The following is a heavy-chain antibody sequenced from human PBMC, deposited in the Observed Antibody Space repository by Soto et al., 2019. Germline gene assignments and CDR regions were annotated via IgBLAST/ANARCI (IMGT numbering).Heavy chain of an antibody. CDR3: ARASYWIYSYDAFDI. CDR2: IYSGGST. D-gene: IGHD1-7*01. Sequence: EVQLVESGGGLVQPGGSLRLSCAASGFTVSSNYMSWVRQAPGKGLEWVSVIYSGGSTYYADSVKGRFTISRDNSKNTLYLQMNSLRAEDTAVYYCARASYWIYSYDAFDIWGQGTMVTVSS. V-gene: IGHV3-66*01. CDR1: GFTVSSNY. J-gene: IGHJ3*02.